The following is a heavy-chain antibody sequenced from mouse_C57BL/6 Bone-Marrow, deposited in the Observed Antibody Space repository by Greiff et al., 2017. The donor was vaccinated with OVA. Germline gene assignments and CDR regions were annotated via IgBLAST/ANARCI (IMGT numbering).Heavy chain of an antibody. CDR1: GYTFTDYN. CDR3: ARGHYYGSSYCYFDY. Sequence: EVQLQQSGPELVKPGASVKMSCKASGYTFTDYNMHWVKQSHGKSLEWIGYINPNNGGTSYNQKFKGKATLTVNKSSSTAYMELRSLTSEDSAVYYCARGHYYGSSYCYFDYWGQGTTLTVSS. V-gene: IGHV1-22*01. J-gene: IGHJ2*01. D-gene: IGHD1-1*01. CDR2: INPNNGGT.